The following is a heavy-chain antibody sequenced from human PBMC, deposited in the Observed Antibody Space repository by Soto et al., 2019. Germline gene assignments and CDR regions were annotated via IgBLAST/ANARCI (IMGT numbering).Heavy chain of an antibody. CDR1: GGSISSSNW. V-gene: IGHV4-4*02. CDR2: IYHSGST. CDR3: ARVGVSIVGATDFDY. J-gene: IGHJ4*02. D-gene: IGHD1-26*01. Sequence: SETLSLTCAVSGGSISSSNWWSWVRQPPGKGLEWIGEIYHSGSTNYNPSLKSRVTISVDKSKNQFSLKLSSVTAADTAVYYCARVGVSIVGATDFDYWGQGTLVTVSS.